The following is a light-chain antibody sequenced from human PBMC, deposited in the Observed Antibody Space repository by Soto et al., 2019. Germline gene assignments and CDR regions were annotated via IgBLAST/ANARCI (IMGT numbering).Light chain of an antibody. V-gene: IGKV3-11*01. Sequence: EIVLTQSPATLSLSPGERATLSCRASQSVSSYLAWYQQKPGQAPRLLIYDASNRATGIPARFSGSGSGTDFTLTISSLEPEDFAVYYCQQRSNWTPTFGQGTKVDNK. CDR2: DAS. J-gene: IGKJ1*01. CDR1: QSVSSY. CDR3: QQRSNWTPT.